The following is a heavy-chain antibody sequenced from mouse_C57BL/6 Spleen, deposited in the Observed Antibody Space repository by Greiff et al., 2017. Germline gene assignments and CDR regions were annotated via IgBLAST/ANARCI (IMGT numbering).Heavy chain of an antibody. Sequence: QVQLQQPGAELVKPGASVKLSCKASGYTFTSYWMQWVKQRPGQGLEWIGEIDPSDSYTNYNPKFKGKATLTVDPSSSTAYMQLSSLTSEDSAVYYCARGSSGYVAWFAYWGQGTLVTVSA. CDR2: IDPSDSYT. J-gene: IGHJ3*01. CDR3: ARGSSGYVAWFAY. V-gene: IGHV1-50*01. CDR1: GYTFTSYW. D-gene: IGHD3-2*02.